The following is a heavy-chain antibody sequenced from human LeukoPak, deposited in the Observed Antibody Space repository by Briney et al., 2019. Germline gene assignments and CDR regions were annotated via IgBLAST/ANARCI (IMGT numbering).Heavy chain of an antibody. V-gene: IGHV3-7*03. CDR1: GFTFSSYR. CDR3: AREPTIFGVVIPPDY. CDR2: IKQDGSEK. D-gene: IGHD3-3*01. Sequence: GGSLRLSCAASGFTFSSYRMSWVRQAPGKGLEWVANIKQDGSEKYYVDSVKGRFTISRDNVKNSLYLQMNSLRAEDTAVYYCAREPTIFGVVIPPDYWGQGTLVTVSS. J-gene: IGHJ4*02.